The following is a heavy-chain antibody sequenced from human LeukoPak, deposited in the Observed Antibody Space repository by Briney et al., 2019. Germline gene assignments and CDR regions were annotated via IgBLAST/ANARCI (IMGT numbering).Heavy chain of an antibody. D-gene: IGHD6-13*01. CDR3: ARDGGQIAAAGPGRAFDI. Sequence: GGSLRLSCAASGFTFSSYAMHWVRRAPGKGLEWVAVISYDGSNKYYADSVKGRFTISRDNSKNTLYLQMNSLRAEDTAVYYCARDGGQIAAAGPGRAFDIWGQGTMVTVSS. CDR2: ISYDGSNK. V-gene: IGHV3-30-3*01. J-gene: IGHJ3*02. CDR1: GFTFSSYA.